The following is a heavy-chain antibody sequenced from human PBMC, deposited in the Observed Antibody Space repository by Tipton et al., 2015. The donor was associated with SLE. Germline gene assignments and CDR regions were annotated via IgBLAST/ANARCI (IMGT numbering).Heavy chain of an antibody. Sequence: TLSLTCTVSGGSISSYYWSWIRQPPGKGLEWIGYIYYTGSTNYNPSLKSRVTISVDTSKNQFSLKLSSVTAADTAVYYCAAGRGPGGYFDYWGQGTLVTVSS. D-gene: IGHD2-8*02. CDR3: AAGRGPGGYFDY. CDR1: GGSISSYY. J-gene: IGHJ4*02. V-gene: IGHV4-59*08. CDR2: IYYTGST.